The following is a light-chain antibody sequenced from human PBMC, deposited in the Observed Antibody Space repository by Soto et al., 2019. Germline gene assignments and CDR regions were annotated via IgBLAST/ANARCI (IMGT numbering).Light chain of an antibody. J-gene: IGKJ1*01. Sequence: ILMTQSPATLSVSPGERATLSCRASQSVSNNLAWYQQKPGQAPRLLIYDASTRATGIPARFSGSGSGTEFTPTNRGLQSEDFAVYYCQQYNNWPPWTFGQGTKVEIK. CDR1: QSVSNN. CDR3: QQYNNWPPWT. CDR2: DAS. V-gene: IGKV3-15*01.